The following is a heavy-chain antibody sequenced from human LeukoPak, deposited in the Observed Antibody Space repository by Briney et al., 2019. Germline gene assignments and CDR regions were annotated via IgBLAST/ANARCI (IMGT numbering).Heavy chain of an antibody. CDR3: ARQFADYGDYFYDY. Sequence: GESLKISCKGSGYSFTNNWIGWVRQMPGKGLEWMGIIYPGDSDTRYSPSFQGQVTISADKSISTAYLQWSSLKASDTAMYYCARQFADYGDYFYDYWGQGTLVTVSS. CDR1: GYSFTNNW. J-gene: IGHJ4*02. CDR2: IYPGDSDT. V-gene: IGHV5-51*01. D-gene: IGHD4-17*01.